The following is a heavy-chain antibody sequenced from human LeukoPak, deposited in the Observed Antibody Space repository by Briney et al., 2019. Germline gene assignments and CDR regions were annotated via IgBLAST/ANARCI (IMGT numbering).Heavy chain of an antibody. D-gene: IGHD3-10*01. J-gene: IGHJ4*02. CDR2: ISSSSSYI. CDR3: ARVGSRVDY. CDR1: GFTFSSYG. Sequence: PGGSLRLSCAASGFTFSSYGMHWVRQAPGKGLEWVSSISSSSSYIYYADSVKGRFTISRDNAKNSLYLQMNSLRAEDTAVYYCARVGSRVDYWGQGTLVTVSS. V-gene: IGHV3-21*01.